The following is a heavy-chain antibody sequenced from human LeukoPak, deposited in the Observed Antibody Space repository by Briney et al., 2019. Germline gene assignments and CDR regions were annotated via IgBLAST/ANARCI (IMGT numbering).Heavy chain of an antibody. V-gene: IGHV3-74*01. D-gene: IGHD2-21*02. CDR1: GFTFSDYW. Sequence: GGSLRLSCAASGFTFSDYWMHWVRQAPGKGLEWVSRINSDGSITTDADSVKGRFTISRDNAKNTLYLQMNSLRAEGTGVYYCARDLVVTATYWGQGTLVTVSS. CDR3: ARDLVVTATY. CDR2: INSDGSIT. J-gene: IGHJ4*02.